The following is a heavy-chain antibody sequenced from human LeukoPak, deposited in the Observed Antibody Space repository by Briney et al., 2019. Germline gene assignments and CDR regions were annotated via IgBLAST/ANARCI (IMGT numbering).Heavy chain of an antibody. Sequence: GRSLRLSCGASGFTFSSYGMHWVREAPGKGLEWVAVISYDGSNKYYADSVKGRFTISRDNSKNTLYLQMNSLRAEDTAVYYCAKDGDGWDDYDSSGYYYPDYWGQGTLVTVSS. V-gene: IGHV3-30*18. J-gene: IGHJ4*02. CDR2: ISYDGSNK. CDR3: AKDGDGWDDYDSSGYYYPDY. CDR1: GFTFSSYG. D-gene: IGHD3-22*01.